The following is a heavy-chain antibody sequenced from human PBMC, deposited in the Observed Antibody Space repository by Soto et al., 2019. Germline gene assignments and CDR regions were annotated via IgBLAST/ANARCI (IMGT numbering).Heavy chain of an antibody. V-gene: IGHV3-64*01. Sequence: GGSLRLSCAASGFTFSSYAMHWVRQAPGKGLEYVSAISSNGGSTYYANSVKGRFTISRDNSKNTLYLQMGSLRAEDMAVYYCAIRYFDWLGEFDYWGQGTLVTVSS. CDR3: AIRYFDWLGEFDY. J-gene: IGHJ4*02. D-gene: IGHD3-9*01. CDR1: GFTFSSYA. CDR2: ISSNGGST.